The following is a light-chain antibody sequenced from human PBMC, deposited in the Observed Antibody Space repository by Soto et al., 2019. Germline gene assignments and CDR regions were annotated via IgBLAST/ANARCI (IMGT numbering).Light chain of an antibody. CDR2: DVS. CDR1: SSDVGGYDY. Sequence: QSVLTQPASVSGSPGQSITISCTGTSSDVGGYDYVSWYQQHPGKVSWYQQHPGKAPNLMIFDVSNWPSGVSNRFSGSKSGDTASLTISELQAEDEADYYCSSYTSGSTGVFGGGTKLTVL. J-gene: IGLJ3*02. V-gene: IGLV2-14*03. CDR3: SSYTSGSTGV.